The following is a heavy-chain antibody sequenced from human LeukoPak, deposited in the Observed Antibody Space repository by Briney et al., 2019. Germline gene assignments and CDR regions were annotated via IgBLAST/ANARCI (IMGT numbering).Heavy chain of an antibody. D-gene: IGHD3-22*01. J-gene: IGHJ2*01. CDR3: ARVRVDDSSGYYWYFDL. CDR1: GGTFSSYA. CDR2: IIPILGIA. V-gene: IGHV1-69*04. Sequence: SVKVSCKASGGTFSSYAISWVRQAPGQGLEWMGRIIPILGIANYAQKFQGRVTITADKSTSTAYMELSSLRSEDTAVYHCARVRVDDSSGYYWYFDLWGRGTLVTVSS.